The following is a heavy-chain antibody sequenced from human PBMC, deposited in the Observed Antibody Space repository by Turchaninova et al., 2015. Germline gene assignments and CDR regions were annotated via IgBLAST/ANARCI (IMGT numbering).Heavy chain of an antibody. CDR1: GVSISSYY. V-gene: IGHV4-4*07. J-gene: IGHJ4*02. D-gene: IGHD6-19*01. CDR3: AGEAVAGTCYFDY. CDR2: IYTSGSS. Sequence: QVQLQESGPGLVKPSETLSLTCTVSGVSISSYYWSWIRQPAGKGLECIGPIYTSGSSNYNPSLKSRVTISVDKSKNQFSLKLSSVTAADTAVYYCAGEAVAGTCYFDYWGQGTLVTVSS.